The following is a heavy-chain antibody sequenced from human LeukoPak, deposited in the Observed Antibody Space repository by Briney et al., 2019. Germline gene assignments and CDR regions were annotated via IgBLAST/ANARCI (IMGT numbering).Heavy chain of an antibody. CDR2: VYSGGGT. D-gene: IGHD5-12*01. CDR1: GFTVSTSY. CDR3: ATGVRYSGYGQFDY. V-gene: IGHV3-53*05. Sequence: GGSLRLSCAASGFTVSTSYMSWVRQAPGKGLECVSVVYSGGGTYYADSVKGRFTISRDNSKNTLYLQMNSLRAEDTAVYYCATGVRYSGYGQFDYWGQGILVAVSS. J-gene: IGHJ4*02.